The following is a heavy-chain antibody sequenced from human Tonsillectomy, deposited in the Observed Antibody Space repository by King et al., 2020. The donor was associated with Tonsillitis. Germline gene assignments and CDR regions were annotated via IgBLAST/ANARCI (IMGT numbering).Heavy chain of an antibody. Sequence: QLVQSGGGVVQPGRSLRLSCAASGFTFSSYGMHWVRQAPGKGLEWVAVISHDGSNKYYADSVKGRFTISRDNSKNTLYLQMNSLRAEDTAVYYCAKDLFTFRSGSYFCVDYWGQGTLVTVSS. CDR1: GFTFSSYG. V-gene: IGHV3-30*18. CDR3: AKDLFTFRSGSYFCVDY. D-gene: IGHD1-26*01. CDR2: ISHDGSNK. J-gene: IGHJ4*02.